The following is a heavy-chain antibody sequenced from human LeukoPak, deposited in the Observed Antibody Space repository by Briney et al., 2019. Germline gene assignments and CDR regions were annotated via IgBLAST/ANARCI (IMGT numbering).Heavy chain of an antibody. CDR2: IYYSGST. Sequence: SETLSLTCSVSGGSISSGGYYWSWIRQHTGKGLEWIGYIYYSGSTYYNPSLKSRVTISVDTSKNQFSLKLSSVTAADTAVYYCARVSLLWFGELDKHFDYWGQGTLVTVSS. CDR3: ARVSLLWFGELDKHFDY. D-gene: IGHD3-10*01. J-gene: IGHJ4*02. V-gene: IGHV4-31*03. CDR1: GGSISSGGYY.